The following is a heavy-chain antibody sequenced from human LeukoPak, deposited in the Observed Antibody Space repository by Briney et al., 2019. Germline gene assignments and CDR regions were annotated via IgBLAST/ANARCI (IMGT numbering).Heavy chain of an antibody. CDR3: GRPDHNYAVGSAY. Sequence: GEPLNISCKGSGYSSTSSWLGWVGQLPGKGLEWRGFIYRGDSDTRYSPSFQGQVTISADKTISTAYLQWSSLKASDTAMYYCGRPDHNYAVGSAYWGQGTLVTVSS. CDR1: GYSSTSSW. D-gene: IGHD4-11*01. V-gene: IGHV5-51*01. CDR2: IYRGDSDT. J-gene: IGHJ4*02.